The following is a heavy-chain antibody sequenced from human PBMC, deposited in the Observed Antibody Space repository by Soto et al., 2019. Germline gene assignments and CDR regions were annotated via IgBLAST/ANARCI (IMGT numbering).Heavy chain of an antibody. CDR3: AKDYDILTGSFDY. J-gene: IGHJ4*02. CDR1: GFTFSTFG. D-gene: IGHD3-9*01. CDR2: ISYDGTDK. Sequence: QVQLVESGGGVVQPGKSLRLSCAASGFTFSTFGMHWVRQAPGKGLEWVALISYDGTDKYYADSVKGRFTISRDSSKNTLYLQMNSLRAEDTAVYYCAKDYDILTGSFDYWGQGTLVSVSS. V-gene: IGHV3-30*18.